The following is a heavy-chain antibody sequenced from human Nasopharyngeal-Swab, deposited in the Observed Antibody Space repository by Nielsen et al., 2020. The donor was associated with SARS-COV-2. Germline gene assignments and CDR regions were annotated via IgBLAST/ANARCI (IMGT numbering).Heavy chain of an antibody. CDR3: AKDRVVLLRPYYYYGMDV. Sequence: GESLKISCAASGFTFSSYEMNWVRQAPGKGLEWVSYISSSGSTRYYADSVKGRFTISRDNAKNSLYLQMNSLRAEDTAVYYCAKDRVVLLRPYYYYGMDVWGQGTTVTVSS. D-gene: IGHD2-21*01. CDR2: ISSSGSTR. J-gene: IGHJ6*02. CDR1: GFTFSSYE. V-gene: IGHV3-48*03.